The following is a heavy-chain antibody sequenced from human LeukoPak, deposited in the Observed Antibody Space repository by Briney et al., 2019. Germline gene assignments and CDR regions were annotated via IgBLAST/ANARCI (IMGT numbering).Heavy chain of an antibody. V-gene: IGHV1-46*01. Sequence: GASVKVSCKASGYTFTSFYMHWVRQAPGQGLEWMGIINPSGGSTRYAQKFQGRVTMTEDTSADTAYMELSSLRSEDTAVYYCATTLTLDYWGQGTLVTVSS. CDR3: ATTLTLDY. D-gene: IGHD1/OR15-1a*01. J-gene: IGHJ4*02. CDR2: INPSGGST. CDR1: GYTFTSFY.